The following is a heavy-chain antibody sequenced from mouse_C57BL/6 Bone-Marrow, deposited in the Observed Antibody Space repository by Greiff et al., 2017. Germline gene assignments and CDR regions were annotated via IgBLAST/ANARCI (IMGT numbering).Heavy chain of an antibody. CDR2: IYPGGGYT. Sequence: QVQLQQSGAELVRPGTSVKMSCKASGYTFTNYWIGWAKQRPGHGLEWIGDIYPGGGYTNYNEKFKGKATLTADKSSSTAYMQFSSLTSEDSAIYYCAREWLLGDYAMDYWGQGTSVTVSS. J-gene: IGHJ4*01. CDR1: GYTFTNYW. V-gene: IGHV1-63*01. CDR3: AREWLLGDYAMDY. D-gene: IGHD1-1*01.